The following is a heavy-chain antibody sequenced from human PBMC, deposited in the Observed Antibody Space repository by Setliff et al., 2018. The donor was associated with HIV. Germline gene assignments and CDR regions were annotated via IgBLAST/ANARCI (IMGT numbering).Heavy chain of an antibody. J-gene: IGHJ4*02. CDR2: TGGSGESA. D-gene: IGHD6-6*01. Sequence: GSLRLSCRASGFSFSLYAMSWVRQAPGKGLEWVAATGGSGESARYGESVKGRFTIFRDNSKNMLYLQMNSLRAEDTALYYCAKVRGDTRSSPYVDFWGQGTPVTVSS. V-gene: IGHV3-23*01. CDR1: GFSFSLYA. CDR3: AKVRGDTRSSPYVDF.